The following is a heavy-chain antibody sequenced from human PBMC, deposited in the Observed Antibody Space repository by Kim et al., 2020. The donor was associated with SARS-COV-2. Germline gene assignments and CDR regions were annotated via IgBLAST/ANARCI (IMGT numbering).Heavy chain of an antibody. CDR2: TYYRSKWYN. Sequence: QTLSLTCAISGDSVSSNSAAWNWIRQSPSRGLEWLGRTYYRSKWYNDYAVSVKSRITINPDTSKNQFSLQLNSVTPEDTAVYYCARDLSSSWYEDWYFDLWGRGTLVTVSS. J-gene: IGHJ2*01. CDR3: ARDLSSSWYEDWYFDL. V-gene: IGHV6-1*01. D-gene: IGHD6-13*01. CDR1: GDSVSSNSAA.